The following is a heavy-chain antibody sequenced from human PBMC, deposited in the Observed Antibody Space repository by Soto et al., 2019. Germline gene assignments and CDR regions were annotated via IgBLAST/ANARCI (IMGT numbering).Heavy chain of an antibody. J-gene: IGHJ4*02. CDR1: GRSISSSSYY. D-gene: IGHD2-15*01. Sequence: SDTLSLTCTFSGRSISSSSYYLGWIRQPPGKGLEWIGSIYYSGSTYYNPSLKSRVTISVDTSKNQFSLKLSSVTAADTAVYYCARTSKTLYCSGGSCYYYWGQGTLVTVSS. CDR2: IYYSGST. V-gene: IGHV4-39*01. CDR3: ARTSKTLYCSGGSCYYY.